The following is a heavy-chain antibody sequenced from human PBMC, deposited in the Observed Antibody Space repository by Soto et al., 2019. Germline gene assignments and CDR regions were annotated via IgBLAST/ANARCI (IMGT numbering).Heavy chain of an antibody. D-gene: IGHD3-3*01. CDR3: AKRYLRRLRFVGTP. CDR2: IYHSGST. V-gene: IGHV4-4*02. J-gene: IGHJ5*02. Sequence: QVQLQESGPGLVRPSGTLSLTCTVSGDSISNTNWWSWVRQPPGKGLEWIGEIYHSGSTNYNPSLKSRVSLSVDKSKNQSSLNLTSVTAADTAVYFCAKRYLRRLRFVGTPWGQGTLVTVSS. CDR1: GDSISNTNW.